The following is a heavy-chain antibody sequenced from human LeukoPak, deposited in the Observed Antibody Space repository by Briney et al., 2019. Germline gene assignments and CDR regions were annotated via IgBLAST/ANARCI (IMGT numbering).Heavy chain of an antibody. Sequence: SETLSLTCTVSGGSISSDYWQWIRQPPGKGLEWVGYIYNSGNNHYNSSLKSRVPISIDTSKNQFSLKLASVTAADTAVYYCATRGYWGQGTLVAVSS. D-gene: IGHD3-10*01. CDR1: GGSISSDY. CDR2: IYNSGNN. V-gene: IGHV4-59*08. CDR3: ATRGY. J-gene: IGHJ4*02.